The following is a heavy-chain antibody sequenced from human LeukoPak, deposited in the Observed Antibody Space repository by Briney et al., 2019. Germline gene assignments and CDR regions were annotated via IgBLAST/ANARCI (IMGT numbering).Heavy chain of an antibody. Sequence: GGSLRLSCAASGFTFSSYAMSWVRQAPGKGLEWVGRVRKRANSYSTEYAASVKGRFTISRDDSENSLYLQMNSLKTEDTAAYYCARATLRYCSGGSCSSFEYWGQGALVTVAS. J-gene: IGHJ4*02. CDR1: GFTFSSYA. V-gene: IGHV3-72*01. CDR2: VRKRANSYST. D-gene: IGHD2-15*01. CDR3: ARATLRYCSGGSCSSFEY.